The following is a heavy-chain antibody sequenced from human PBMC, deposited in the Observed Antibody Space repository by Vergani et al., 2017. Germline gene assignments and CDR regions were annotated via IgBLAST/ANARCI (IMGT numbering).Heavy chain of an antibody. CDR3: GIDAASHENVLDD. V-gene: IGHV3-23*01. D-gene: IGHD3-16*01. CDR1: GFTFSTYA. J-gene: IGHJ6*02. Sequence: EVQLLESGGSLKQPGGSVRLSCAASGFTFSTYAMHWVRQAPGKGLEWVSALTGGGGSTYYADSFKGRFIISRDNSTDTLYLQMNSLRAEDTATYYCGIDAASHENVLDDWGQGTMVTVSS. CDR2: LTGGGGST.